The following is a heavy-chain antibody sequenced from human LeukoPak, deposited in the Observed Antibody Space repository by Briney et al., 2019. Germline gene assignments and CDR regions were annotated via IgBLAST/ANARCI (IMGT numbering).Heavy chain of an antibody. CDR1: GFTFSSYN. Sequence: GGSLRLSCAASGFTFSSYNMNWVRQAPGKGLEWVSSISSSSSYMYYADSVKGRFTISRDNAKNSLYLQMNSLRDEDTAIYYCAKLGWAGVVTSPPLHWGQGTLVTVSS. J-gene: IGHJ4*02. CDR2: ISSSSSYM. D-gene: IGHD3-3*01. V-gene: IGHV3-21*04. CDR3: AKLGWAGVVTSPPLH.